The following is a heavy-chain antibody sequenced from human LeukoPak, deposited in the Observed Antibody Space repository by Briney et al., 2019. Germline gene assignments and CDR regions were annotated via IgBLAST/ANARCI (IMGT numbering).Heavy chain of an antibody. D-gene: IGHD1-26*01. CDR2: IYYSGST. CDR1: GGSISSYY. Sequence: PSETLSLTCTVSGGSISSYYWSWIRQPPGKGLEWIGYIYYSGSTNYNPSLKSRVTISVGTSKNQFSLKLSSVTAADTAVYYCARDSGGYLRYYYYYMDVWGKGTTVTVSS. V-gene: IGHV4-59*01. CDR3: ARDSGGYLRYYYYYMDV. J-gene: IGHJ6*03.